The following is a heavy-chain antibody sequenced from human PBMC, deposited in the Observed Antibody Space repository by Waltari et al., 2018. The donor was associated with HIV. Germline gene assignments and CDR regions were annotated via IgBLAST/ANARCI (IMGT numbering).Heavy chain of an antibody. CDR3: ATCGGDCPEGWFDP. D-gene: IGHD2-21*02. CDR1: GYTFTYRY. CDR2: ITPFNGNT. V-gene: IGHV1-45*02. Sequence: QMQLVQSGAEVKKTGSSVKVSCKASGYTFTYRYLHWERQAPGQALEWMGWITPFNGNTNYAQKFQDRVTITRDRSMSTAYMELSSLRSEDTAMYYCATCGGDCPEGWFDPWGQGTLVTVSS. J-gene: IGHJ5*02.